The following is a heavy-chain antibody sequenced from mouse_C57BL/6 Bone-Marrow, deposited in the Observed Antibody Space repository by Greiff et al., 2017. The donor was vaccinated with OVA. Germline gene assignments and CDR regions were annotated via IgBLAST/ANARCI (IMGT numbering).Heavy chain of an antibody. D-gene: IGHD1-1*01. CDR1: GYTFNSYW. Sequence: QVQLQQSGAELVKPGVSVKLSCKASGYTFNSYWMHWVKQRTGRGLEWIGRIDPNSGGTKYNEKFKSKATLTVDKPSSTAYMQISSLTSEDSAVYYCASYYPMDYWGQGTSVTVSS. J-gene: IGHJ4*01. CDR3: ASYYPMDY. CDR2: IDPNSGGT. V-gene: IGHV1-72*01.